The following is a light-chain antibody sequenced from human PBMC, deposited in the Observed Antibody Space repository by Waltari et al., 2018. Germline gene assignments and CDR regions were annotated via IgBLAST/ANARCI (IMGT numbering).Light chain of an antibody. V-gene: IGLV2-14*01. CDR2: EVT. CDR1: SRDVGKYKN. J-gene: IGLJ1*01. CDR3: GSYTSSSTLV. Sequence: QSALTQPAPVSGSPGQSIPISCTGPSRDVGKYKNVSWYQQHPGKAPKLMIYEVTNRPSGVSNRFSGAKSGNTASLTISGLQAEDEADYYCGSYTSSSTLVFGTGTKVTVL.